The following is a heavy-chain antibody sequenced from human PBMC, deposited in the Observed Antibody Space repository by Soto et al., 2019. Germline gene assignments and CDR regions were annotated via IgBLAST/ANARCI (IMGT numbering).Heavy chain of an antibody. CDR1: GFSLSNARMG. CDR2: IFSNDEE. D-gene: IGHD3-16*02. J-gene: IGHJ4*02. Sequence: QVTLKESGPVLVKPTETLTLTCTVSGFSLSNARMGVSWIRQPPGKALEWLAHIFSNDEESYSTSLKSRLTISKDTSKSQVVLTMTNMDPVDTATYYCARHYYDYIWGSYRPFDYWGQGTLVTVSS. V-gene: IGHV2-26*01. CDR3: ARHYYDYIWGSYRPFDY.